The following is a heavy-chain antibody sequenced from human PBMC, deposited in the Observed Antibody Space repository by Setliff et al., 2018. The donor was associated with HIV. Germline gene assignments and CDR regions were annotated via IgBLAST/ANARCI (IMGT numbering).Heavy chain of an antibody. J-gene: IGHJ3*02. Sequence: SETLSLTCTVSGDSISTYCWIWIRQPPGKGLEWIGNIYTSGSTNYNPSLKSRVSISVDTSKNQFSLKLSSVTAADTAMYYCGRVGFGELFGAFDIWGQGIMVTVSS. CDR3: GRVGFGELFGAFDI. D-gene: IGHD3-10*01. CDR2: IYTSGST. V-gene: IGHV4-4*09. CDR1: GDSISTYC.